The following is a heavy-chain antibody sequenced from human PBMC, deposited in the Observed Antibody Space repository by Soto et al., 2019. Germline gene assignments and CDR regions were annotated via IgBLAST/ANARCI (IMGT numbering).Heavy chain of an antibody. CDR1: GFTFSSYG. CDR3: AKDGTIFGVVIGYFDY. CDR2: ISYDGSNK. D-gene: IGHD3-3*01. Sequence: GGSLRLSCAASGFTFSSYGMHWVRQAPGKGLEWVAVISYDGSNKYYADSVKGRFTISRDNSKNTLYLQMNSLRAGDTAVYYCAKDGTIFGVVIGYFDYWGQGTLVTVSS. V-gene: IGHV3-30*18. J-gene: IGHJ4*02.